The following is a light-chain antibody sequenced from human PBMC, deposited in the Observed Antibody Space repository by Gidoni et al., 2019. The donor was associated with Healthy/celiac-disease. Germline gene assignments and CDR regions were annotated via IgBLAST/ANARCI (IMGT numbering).Light chain of an antibody. J-gene: IGLJ1*01. CDR3: QSADSSGTLYV. Sequence: SYELTQPPSVSVSPGQTARITCSGAALPKQYAYWYQQKPGQAPVLVIYKDRERPSGLPERFSGSSSGTTVTLTISGVQAEDEADYYWQSADSSGTLYVFGTGTKVTVL. CDR2: KDR. V-gene: IGLV3-25*03. CDR1: ALPKQY.